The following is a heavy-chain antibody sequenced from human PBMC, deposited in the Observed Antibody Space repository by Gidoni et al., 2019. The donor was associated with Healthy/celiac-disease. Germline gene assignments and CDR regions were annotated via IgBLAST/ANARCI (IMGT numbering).Heavy chain of an antibody. Sequence: QVQLVESGGGVVQPGRSLRLSCAASGFTFSSYGMHWVRQAPGKGLEWVAVISYDGSNKYYADSVKGRFTISRDNSKNTLYLQMNSLRAEDTAVYYCAKGGLQYSSSQGWHIDYWGQGTLVTVSS. J-gene: IGHJ4*02. V-gene: IGHV3-30*18. CDR2: ISYDGSNK. CDR1: GFTFSSYG. CDR3: AKGGLQYSSSQGWHIDY. D-gene: IGHD6-6*01.